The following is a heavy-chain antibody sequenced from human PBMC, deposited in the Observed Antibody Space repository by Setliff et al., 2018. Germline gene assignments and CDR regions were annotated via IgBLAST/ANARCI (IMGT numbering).Heavy chain of an antibody. CDR1: GYTFTSYG. D-gene: IGHD3-3*01. V-gene: IGHV1-18*01. Sequence: ASVKVSCKASGYTFTSYGISWVRQAPGQGLEWMGWISAYNGDTNYAQKLQGRVTMTTDTSTSTAYMELRSLRSDDTAVYYCARTDDYYNFYAYWGQGTLVTVSS. CDR3: ARTDDYYNFYAY. CDR2: ISAYNGDT. J-gene: IGHJ4*02.